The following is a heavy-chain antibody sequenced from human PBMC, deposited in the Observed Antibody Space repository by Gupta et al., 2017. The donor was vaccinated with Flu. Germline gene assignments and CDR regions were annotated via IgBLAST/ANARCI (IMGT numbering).Heavy chain of an antibody. V-gene: IGHV3-7*01. CDR1: GLPLSDYW. Sequence: EVQLVESGGGLVQPGGSLRLSWGASGLPLSDYWMGWVRQAPGKGPELVANINRDGSVINYMDFVRGRFTISRDNAKNAVYFQMNSLRVDDTAVYYCARDVGSGDYDTWGQGTLVTVSS. J-gene: IGHJ5*02. CDR2: INRDGSVI. CDR3: ARDVGSGDYDT. D-gene: IGHD4-17*01.